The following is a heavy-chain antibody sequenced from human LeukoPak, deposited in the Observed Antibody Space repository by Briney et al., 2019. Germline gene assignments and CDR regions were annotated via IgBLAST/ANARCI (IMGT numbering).Heavy chain of an antibody. V-gene: IGHV3-48*03. CDR1: GFTFSSYE. CDR2: ISSSGSTI. CDR3: ARDGSDSSPFDY. J-gene: IGHJ4*02. D-gene: IGHD6-19*01. Sequence: EGSLRLSCAASGFTFSSYEMNWVRQAPGKGLEWVSYISSSGSTIYYADSVKGRFTISRDNAKNSLYLQMNSPRAEDTAVYYCARDGSDSSPFDYWGQGTLVTVSS.